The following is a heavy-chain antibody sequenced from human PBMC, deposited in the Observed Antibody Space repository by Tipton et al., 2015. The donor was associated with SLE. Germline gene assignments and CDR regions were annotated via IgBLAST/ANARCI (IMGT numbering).Heavy chain of an antibody. CDR2: INTDGSGT. V-gene: IGHV3-74*01. CDR3: ATLPVYCGGDCYFDY. D-gene: IGHD2-21*01. Sequence: SLRLSCAASGFDFSFYWMHWVRQAPGKGLVWVSSINTDGSGTRYADFVKGRFIISRDNAKNTLYLQMNSLRAEDTAVYYCATLPVYCGGDCYFDYWGQGTLVTVSS. CDR1: GFDFSFYW. J-gene: IGHJ4*02.